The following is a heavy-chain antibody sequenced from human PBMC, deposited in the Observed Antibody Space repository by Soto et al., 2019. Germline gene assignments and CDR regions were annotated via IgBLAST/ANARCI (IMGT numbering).Heavy chain of an antibody. D-gene: IGHD2-2*01. Sequence: ASVKVSCKASGYTFSNYGISWVRQAPGQGLEWMGWVSGYKDNTDYAQKFQGRVTMTTDTSTSTAYMEVRSLTSDDTAVYYCARVGQTLPTKPCFVASTSCYPRWFDPWGQGTLVTVSS. CDR3: ARVGQTLPTKPCFVASTSCYPRWFDP. V-gene: IGHV1-18*01. CDR2: VSGYKDNT. CDR1: GYTFSNYG. J-gene: IGHJ5*02.